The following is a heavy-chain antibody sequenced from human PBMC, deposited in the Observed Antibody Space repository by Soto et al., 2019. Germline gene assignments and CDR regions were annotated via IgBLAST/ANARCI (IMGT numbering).Heavy chain of an antibody. V-gene: IGHV3-33*01. D-gene: IGHD6-13*01. CDR2: IWYDGSNK. CDR3: AREGYSSSWYDAFES. Sequence: GSLRLSCAASGFTFSSYGMHWVRQAPGKGLEWVAVIWYDGSNKYYADSVKGRFTISRDNSKNTLYLQMNSLRAEDTAVYYCAREGYSSSWYDAFESWGQGTMVTVSS. J-gene: IGHJ3*02. CDR1: GFTFSSYG.